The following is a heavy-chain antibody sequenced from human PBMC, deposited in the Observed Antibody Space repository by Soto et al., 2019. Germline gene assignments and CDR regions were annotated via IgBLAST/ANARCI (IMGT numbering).Heavy chain of an antibody. D-gene: IGHD2-2*01. CDR1: GFIFSNYG. CDR3: ARGSRNSWGDY. V-gene: IGHV3-33*01. J-gene: IGHJ4*02. CDR2: IWYDGSRK. Sequence: GGSLRLSCAASGFIFSNYGMHWVRQAPGKGLEWVALIWYDGSRKYYGDSVKDRFTISRDNSQNTLYLQMNSLRAEDTAVYYCARGSRNSWGDYWGQGTLVTVSS.